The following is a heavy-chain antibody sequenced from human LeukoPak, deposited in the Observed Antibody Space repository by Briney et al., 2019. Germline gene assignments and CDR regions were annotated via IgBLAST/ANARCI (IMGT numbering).Heavy chain of an antibody. CDR3: ATARADCSSTSCSDWFDP. Sequence: ASVKVSCKVSGYTLTELSMHWVRQAPGKGLEWMGGFDPEDGETIYAQKFQGRVTMTEDTSTDTAYMELSSLRSEDTAVYYCATARADCSSTSCSDWFDPWGQGTLVTVSS. V-gene: IGHV1-24*01. D-gene: IGHD2-2*01. CDR1: GYTLTELS. J-gene: IGHJ5*02. CDR2: FDPEDGET.